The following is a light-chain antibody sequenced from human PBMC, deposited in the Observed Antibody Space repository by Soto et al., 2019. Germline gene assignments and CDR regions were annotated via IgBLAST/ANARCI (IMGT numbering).Light chain of an antibody. V-gene: IGKV1-5*03. CDR2: KTS. J-gene: IGKJ1*01. Sequence: DIQMTQSPSTLSASVGDRVTITCRASQTINSWLAWYQQKPGKAPKLLIYKTSNLDSGVPSRFSGSGSGTEFTLTISSLQPDDFATYYCQQYNSYLWTFGQGTKVEIK. CDR1: QTINSW. CDR3: QQYNSYLWT.